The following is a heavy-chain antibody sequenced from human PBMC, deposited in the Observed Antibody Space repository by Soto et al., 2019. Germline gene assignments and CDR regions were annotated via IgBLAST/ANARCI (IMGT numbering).Heavy chain of an antibody. CDR3: ASRDPGTSVDY. Sequence: SETLSLTCAVSGGSFTSNNWWTWVLQPPGQGLEWIGEIHRTGSTNYNPSLKSRVTISLDKSENQFSLKVTSLTAADTAVYYCASRDPGTSVDYWGQGTLVTVSS. CDR1: GGSFTSNNW. CDR2: IHRTGST. J-gene: IGHJ4*02. D-gene: IGHD1-7*01. V-gene: IGHV4-4*02.